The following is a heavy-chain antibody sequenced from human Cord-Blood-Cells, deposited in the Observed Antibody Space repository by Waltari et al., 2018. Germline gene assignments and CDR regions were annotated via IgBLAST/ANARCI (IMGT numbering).Heavy chain of an antibody. D-gene: IGHD1-26*01. V-gene: IGHV3-33*01. CDR2: IWYDGSNK. CDR1: GFTYRSLG. CDR3: ARKVGHFDY. Sequence: QVQLVESGGGVVQPGRPLRPPCAAAGFTYRSLGLHWVRQAPGKGLEWVAVIWYDGSNKYYADSVKGRFTISRDNSKNTLYLQMNSLRAEDTAVYYCARKVGHFDYWGQGTLVTVSS. J-gene: IGHJ4*02.